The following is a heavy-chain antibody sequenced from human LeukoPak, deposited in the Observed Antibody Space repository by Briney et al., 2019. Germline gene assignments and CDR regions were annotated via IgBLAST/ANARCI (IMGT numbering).Heavy chain of an antibody. J-gene: IGHJ4*02. CDR2: ISYDGSNK. D-gene: IGHD3-22*01. Sequence: GGSLRLSCAASGFTFSIYTIHWVRQAPGKGLEWVALISYDGSNKYYADSVKGRFTISRDNSKNTLYLQMNSLRAADTAVYYCAKDPTHYRVWDDYDSTVLSYWGQGTLVTVSS. V-gene: IGHV3-30*04. CDR1: GFTFSIYT. CDR3: AKDPTHYRVWDDYDSTVLSY.